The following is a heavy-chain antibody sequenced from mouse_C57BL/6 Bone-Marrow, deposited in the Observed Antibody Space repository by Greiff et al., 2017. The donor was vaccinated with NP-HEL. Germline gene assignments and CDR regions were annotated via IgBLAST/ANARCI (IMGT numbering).Heavy chain of an antibody. V-gene: IGHV14-4*01. CDR1: GFNIKDDY. D-gene: IGHD1-1*01. J-gene: IGHJ4*01. CDR2: IDPENGDT. Sequence: ELQLQQSGAELVRPGASVKLSCTASGFNIKDDYMHWVKQRPEQGLEWIGWIDPENGDTEYASKFQGKATITADTSSNTAYLQLSSLTSEDTAVYYCTTLLLRYWGQGTSVTVSS. CDR3: TTLLLRY.